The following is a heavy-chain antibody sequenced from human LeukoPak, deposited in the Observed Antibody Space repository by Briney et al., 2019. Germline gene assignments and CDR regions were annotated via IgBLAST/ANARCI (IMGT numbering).Heavy chain of an antibody. V-gene: IGHV3-23*01. J-gene: IGHJ4*02. Sequence: GASLRLSCAVSGFTFRGYAMNWVRQAPGKGLEWVALISGSGGNQYYADAVKGRFTISRDNSKNTLSLQMSSLRVEDTAVYYCAKDWIPEDWGQGTLVTVSS. CDR1: GFTFRGYA. CDR2: ISGSGGNQ. D-gene: IGHD5-18*01. CDR3: AKDWIPED.